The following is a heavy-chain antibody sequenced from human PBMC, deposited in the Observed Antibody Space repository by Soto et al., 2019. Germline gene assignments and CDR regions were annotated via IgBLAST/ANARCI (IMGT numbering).Heavy chain of an antibody. CDR2: MNPNSGNT. CDR3: ARGGDSSGYYYVVYYYYGMDV. Sequence: ASVKVSCKAPGYTFTSYDINWVRQATGQGLEWMGWMNPNSGNTGYAQKFQGRVTMTRNTSISTAYMELSSLRSEDTAVYYCARGGDSSGYYYVVYYYYGMDVWGQGTTVTVSS. V-gene: IGHV1-8*01. D-gene: IGHD3-22*01. CDR1: GYTFTSYD. J-gene: IGHJ6*02.